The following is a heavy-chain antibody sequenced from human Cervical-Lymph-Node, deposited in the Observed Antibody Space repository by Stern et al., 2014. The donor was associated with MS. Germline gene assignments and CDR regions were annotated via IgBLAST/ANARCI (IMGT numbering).Heavy chain of an antibody. CDR1: GGSFTSFA. CDR3: ATEVGSLGMDV. J-gene: IGHJ6*02. V-gene: IGHV1-69*06. CDR2: ITPIFGSA. D-gene: IGHD3-16*01. Sequence: VQLVQSGAEVKKPGSSVKVSCKASGGSFTSFAISWVRQAPGQGLEWMGGITPIFGSADYAQEFKGRVTITADKSNSTCLMELSSLRSEDTAVYYCATEVGSLGMDVWGQGTTVTVSS.